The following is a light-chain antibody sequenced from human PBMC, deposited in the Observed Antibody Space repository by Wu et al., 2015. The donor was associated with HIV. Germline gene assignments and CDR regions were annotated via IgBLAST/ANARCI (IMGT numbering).Light chain of an antibody. J-gene: IGKJ4*01. CDR2: GAS. Sequence: EIVLTQSPGTLSLSPGERATLSCRASQSVSSSYLAWYQQKPGQAPRLLIYGASSRATGIPDRFSGSGSGTDFTLTISNIQSEDFAVYYCQQYNNWPLTFGGGPRWRSN. CDR1: QSVSSSY. CDR3: QQYNNWPLT. V-gene: IGKV3-20*01.